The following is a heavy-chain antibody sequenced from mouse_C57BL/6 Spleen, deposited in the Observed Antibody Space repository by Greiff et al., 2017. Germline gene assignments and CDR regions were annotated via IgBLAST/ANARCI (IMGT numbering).Heavy chain of an antibody. J-gene: IGHJ1*03. CDR1: GYTFTSYW. Sequence: VQLQQPGAELVKPGASVKMSCKASGYTFTSYWITWVKPRPGQGLEWIGDIYPGSGSTNYNEKFKSKATLTVDTSSSTAYMQLSSLTSEDSAVYYCASTTVVAGGRYFDVWGTGTTVTVSS. V-gene: IGHV1-55*01. CDR2: IYPGSGST. D-gene: IGHD1-1*01. CDR3: ASTTVVAGGRYFDV.